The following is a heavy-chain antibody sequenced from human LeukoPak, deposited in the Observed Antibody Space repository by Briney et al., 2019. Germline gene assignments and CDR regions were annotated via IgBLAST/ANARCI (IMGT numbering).Heavy chain of an antibody. D-gene: IGHD3-10*01. CDR3: ARDGRQRITMATGALDI. J-gene: IGHJ3*02. V-gene: IGHV4-4*07. CDR1: GGSIIGYY. CDR2: VYTSGST. Sequence: PSETLSLTCTVSGGSIIGYYRSWIRQPAGKGLEWLGRVYTSGSTNYNPSLKSRVTISMDTSKNQFSLKLSSVTAADTAVYYCARDGRQRITMATGALDIWGQGTMVTVSS.